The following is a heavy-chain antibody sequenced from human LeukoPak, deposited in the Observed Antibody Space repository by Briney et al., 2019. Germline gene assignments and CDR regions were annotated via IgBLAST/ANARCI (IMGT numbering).Heavy chain of an antibody. Sequence: GASVKVSCKASGYIFTSYGISWVRLAPGQGLEWMGWISTYNGNTNYAQKLQGRVTMTTDTSTRTAYMELRSLRSDDTAVYYRARDRGGWYRNDAFDIWGQGTMVTVSS. CDR3: ARDRGGWYRNDAFDI. CDR1: GYIFTSYG. D-gene: IGHD6-19*01. CDR2: ISTYNGNT. J-gene: IGHJ3*02. V-gene: IGHV1-18*01.